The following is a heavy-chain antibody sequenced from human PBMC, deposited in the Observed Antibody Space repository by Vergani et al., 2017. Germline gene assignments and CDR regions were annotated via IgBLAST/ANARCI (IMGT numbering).Heavy chain of an antibody. CDR2: IDWDDDK. J-gene: IGHJ3*01. CDR3: TTSRHMIPRAFDF. Sequence: QVTLRESGPALVKPTQTLTLTCTFSGFSLTTSGMCVTWIRQPPGKALEWLARIDWDDDKYYSTSLKTRLTISKDTSKNQVVLTMTNMDPVDTATYYCTTSRHMIPRAFDFWGQGTMVTVSS. V-gene: IGHV2-70*15. D-gene: IGHD3-22*01. CDR1: GFSLTTSGMC.